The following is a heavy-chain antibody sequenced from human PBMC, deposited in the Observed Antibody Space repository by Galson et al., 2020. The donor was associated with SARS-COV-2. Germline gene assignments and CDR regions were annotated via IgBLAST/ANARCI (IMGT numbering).Heavy chain of an antibody. CDR3: SREGWQGGY. V-gene: IGHV3-7*01. CDR2: IKGHGSET. J-gene: IGHJ4*02. Sequence: GGSLRLSCEVSGFTFNDFWMSWFRQAPGKGLEWVANIKGHGSETNYADFVKGRFSISRDNAANSLYLQMNSLRVEDSAVYYCSREGWQGGYWGQGTRVTVSS. D-gene: IGHD6-19*01. CDR1: GFTFNDFW.